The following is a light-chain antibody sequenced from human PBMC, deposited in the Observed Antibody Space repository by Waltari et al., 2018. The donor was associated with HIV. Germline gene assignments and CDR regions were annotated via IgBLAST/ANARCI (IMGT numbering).Light chain of an antibody. CDR1: TSDFDTFDF. CDR3: SSYSARGFVA. V-gene: IGLV2-14*01. CDR2: EVY. Sequence: HSALTQPASVSGSPGQSITISCTGPTSDFDTFDFVSWYQQSPGRAPKLIIFEVYFRPSGLSHRFSGSKSGDTASLTISALRAEDEADYFCSSYSARGFVAFGGGTKVTVL. J-gene: IGLJ3*02.